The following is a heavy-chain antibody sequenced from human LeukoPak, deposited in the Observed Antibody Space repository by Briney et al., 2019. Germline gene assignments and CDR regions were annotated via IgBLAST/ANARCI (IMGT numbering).Heavy chain of an antibody. CDR3: ARHFAYSSSSYFDY. J-gene: IGHJ4*02. D-gene: IGHD6-6*01. CDR2: INHSGST. Sequence: SETLSLTCAVYGGSFSGYYWSWIRQPPGKGLEWIGEINHSGSTNYNPSLKSRVTMFEDKSKNQFSLRLYSVTVADTAVYYCARHFAYSSSSYFDYWGQGSLVTVSS. V-gene: IGHV4-34*01. CDR1: GGSFSGYY.